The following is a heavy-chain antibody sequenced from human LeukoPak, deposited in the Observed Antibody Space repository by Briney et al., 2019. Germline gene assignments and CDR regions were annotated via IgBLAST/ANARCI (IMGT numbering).Heavy chain of an antibody. D-gene: IGHD2-2*01. Sequence: ASVKVSCKASGHNFNTYGISWVRQAPGQGLEWMGWISSSTGNTKYAQKLQDRVTMTTDTSTSTAYLYLRNLRSDDTAVYYCVRLPLGYCSSTSCLDWGQGTLVTVSS. J-gene: IGHJ4*02. CDR2: ISSSTGNT. CDR1: GHNFNTYG. CDR3: VRLPLGYCSSTSCLD. V-gene: IGHV1-18*01.